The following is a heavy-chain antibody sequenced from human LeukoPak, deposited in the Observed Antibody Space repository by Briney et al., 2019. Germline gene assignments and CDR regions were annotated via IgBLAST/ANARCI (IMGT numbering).Heavy chain of an antibody. CDR1: GFTFSSYW. CDR2: IKQDGSEK. D-gene: IGHD5-18*01. Sequence: GGSLRLSCAASGFTFSSYWMSWVRQAPGKGLEWVANIKQDGSEKYYVDSVKGRFTISRDNAKNSLYLQMNSLRAEDTAVYYCARESHVDTAMVSLDYWGQGTLVTVSS. CDR3: ARESHVDTAMVSLDY. J-gene: IGHJ4*02. V-gene: IGHV3-7*03.